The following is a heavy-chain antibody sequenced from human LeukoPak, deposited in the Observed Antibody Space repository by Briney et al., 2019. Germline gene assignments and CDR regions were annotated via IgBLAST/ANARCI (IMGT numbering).Heavy chain of an antibody. D-gene: IGHD2-21*02. CDR1: GGSISSGGYY. CDR3: ARGLDCGGDCYAYFDY. Sequence: SQTLSLTCTVSGGSISSGGYYWSWIRQHPGKGLEWIGYIYYSGSTYYNPSLKSPVTISVDTSKNQFSLKLSSVTAADTAVYYCARGLDCGGDCYAYFDYWGQGTLVTVSS. CDR2: IYYSGST. V-gene: IGHV4-31*01. J-gene: IGHJ4*02.